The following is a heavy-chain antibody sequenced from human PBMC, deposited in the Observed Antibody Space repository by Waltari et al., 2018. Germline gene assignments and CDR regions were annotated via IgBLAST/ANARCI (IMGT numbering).Heavy chain of an antibody. J-gene: IGHJ5*02. V-gene: IGHV3-23*04. CDR3: ARPILFIAAAGTGSSWFDP. CDR2: ISGSGGST. Sequence: EVQLVESGGGLVQPGGSLRLSCAASGFTFSSYAMSWVRQAPGKGLEWVSAISGSGGSTYYADSVKGRFTISRDNSKNTLYLQMNSLRSEDTAVYYCARPILFIAAAGTGSSWFDPWGQGTLVTVSS. CDR1: GFTFSSYA. D-gene: IGHD6-13*01.